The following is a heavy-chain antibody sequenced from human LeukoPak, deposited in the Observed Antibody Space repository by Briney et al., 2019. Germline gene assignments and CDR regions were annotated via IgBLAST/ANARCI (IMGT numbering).Heavy chain of an antibody. J-gene: IGHJ1*01. V-gene: IGHV4-34*01. CDR3: ARGHSPVTTKVSYFQH. Sequence: SETLSLTCAVYGGSFSGYYWSWIRQPPGKGLEWIGEIDHSGSTNYNPSLKSRVTILVDTSKNQFSLKLSSVTAAATAVYYCARGHSPVTTKVSYFQHWGQGTLVTVSS. CDR1: GGSFSGYY. D-gene: IGHD4-17*01. CDR2: IDHSGST.